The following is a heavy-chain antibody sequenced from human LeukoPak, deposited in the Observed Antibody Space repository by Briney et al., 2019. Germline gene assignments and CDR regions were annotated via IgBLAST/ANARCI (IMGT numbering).Heavy chain of an antibody. Sequence: SETLSLTCTVSGGSISSSSYYWGWIRQPPGKGLEWIGSIYYSGSTYYNPSLKSRVTISVDTSKNQFSLKLSSVTAADTAVYYCARHLPGIAVAGTDPFDYWGQGTLVTVSS. CDR2: IYYSGST. D-gene: IGHD6-19*01. J-gene: IGHJ4*02. V-gene: IGHV4-39*01. CDR3: ARHLPGIAVAGTDPFDY. CDR1: GGSISSSSYY.